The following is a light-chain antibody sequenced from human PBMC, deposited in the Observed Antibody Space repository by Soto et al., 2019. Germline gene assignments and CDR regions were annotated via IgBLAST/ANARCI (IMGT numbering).Light chain of an antibody. Sequence: EIVLTQSPGTLSLSPMEIATLSFMAIQSVTSNYLAWYQQKPGQAPRLLIYGASTRAAGIPDRFSGSGSGTDFTLTISRLEPEDFAVYYCQQYGSSPSWTFGQGTKVDIK. CDR1: QSVTSNY. V-gene: IGKV3-20*01. J-gene: IGKJ1*01. CDR3: QQYGSSPSWT. CDR2: GAS.